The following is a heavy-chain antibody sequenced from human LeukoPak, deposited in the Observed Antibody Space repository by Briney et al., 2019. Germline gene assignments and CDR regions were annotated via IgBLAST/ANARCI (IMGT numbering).Heavy chain of an antibody. V-gene: IGHV3-7*01. D-gene: IGHD3-9*01. Sequence: GGSLRLSCVASGFTFSRDWMSWVRQAPGKGLEWVANIKEDGSTQYYADSVKGRFTISRDNTKNSLYLQMNSLTAEDTAMYYCAKDGDGYHNWGQGALVTVSS. J-gene: IGHJ4*02. CDR2: IKEDGSTQ. CDR1: GFTFSRDW. CDR3: AKDGDGYHN.